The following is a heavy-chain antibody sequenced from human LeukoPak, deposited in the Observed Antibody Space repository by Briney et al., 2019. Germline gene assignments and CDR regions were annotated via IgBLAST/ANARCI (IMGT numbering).Heavy chain of an antibody. CDR1: GGSFSGYY. J-gene: IGHJ4*02. CDR2: INHSGST. V-gene: IGHV4-34*01. D-gene: IGHD6-13*01. CDR3: ARDTGSGSSWYEYFDY. Sequence: SETLSLTCAVYGGSFSGYYWSWIRQPPGKGLEWIGEINHSGSTNYNPSLKSRVTISVDTSKNQFSLKLSSVTAADTAVYYCARDTGSGSSWYEYFDYWGRGTLVTVSS.